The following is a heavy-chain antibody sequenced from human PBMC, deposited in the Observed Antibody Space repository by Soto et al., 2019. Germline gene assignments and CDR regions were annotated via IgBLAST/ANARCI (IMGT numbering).Heavy chain of an antibody. V-gene: IGHV1-18*01. Sequence: ASVNVSCKASGYTISIYGIGWVRQAPGQGLEWMGWISAYNGNTNYAQKLQGRVTMTTDTSTSTAYMELRSLRSDDTAVYYCARDGPMDRAFDIWGQGTMVTVSS. CDR1: GYTISIYG. D-gene: IGHD3-10*01. CDR2: ISAYNGNT. CDR3: ARDGPMDRAFDI. J-gene: IGHJ3*02.